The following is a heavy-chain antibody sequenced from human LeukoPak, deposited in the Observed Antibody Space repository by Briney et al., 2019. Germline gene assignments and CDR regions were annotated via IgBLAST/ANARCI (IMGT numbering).Heavy chain of an antibody. V-gene: IGHV1-2*02. CDR1: GYTFTGYY. J-gene: IGHJ4*02. Sequence: ASVKVSCTASGYTFTGYYMHWVRQPPGQGLEWMGWINPNSGGTNYAQKFQGRVTMTRDTSISTAYMELSRMRSDDTAVYYCARRAIVVVPAATETGFEYWGQGTLVTVSS. D-gene: IGHD2-2*01. CDR2: INPNSGGT. CDR3: ARRAIVVVPAATETGFEY.